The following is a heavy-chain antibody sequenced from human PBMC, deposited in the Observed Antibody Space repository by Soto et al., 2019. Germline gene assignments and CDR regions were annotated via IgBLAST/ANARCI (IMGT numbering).Heavy chain of an antibody. J-gene: IGHJ4*02. Sequence: QLQLQESGSGLVKPSQTLSLTCAVSGGSISSGGYSWSWIRQPPGKGLDWIGYIYHSGSTYYNPSLKSRVTISVDRSKTQFSLKLSTVTAADTAVYYCARRHVVPLDYWGQGTLVTVSS. CDR1: GGSISSGGYS. CDR3: ARRHVVPLDY. V-gene: IGHV4-30-2*01. D-gene: IGHD2-21*01. CDR2: IYHSGST.